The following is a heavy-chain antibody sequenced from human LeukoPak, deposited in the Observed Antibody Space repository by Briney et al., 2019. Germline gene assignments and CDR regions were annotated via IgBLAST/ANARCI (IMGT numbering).Heavy chain of an antibody. V-gene: IGHV3-48*01. D-gene: IGHD2-15*01. Sequence: GRSLRLSCAASGFTFSSYSMNWVRQAPGKGLEWVSYISSSSSTIYYADSVKGRFTISRDNAKNSLYLQMNSLRAEDTAVYYCARDMGHCSGDTCYFDYWGQGTLVTVSS. CDR1: GFTFSSYS. CDR3: ARDMGHCSGDTCYFDY. CDR2: ISSSSSTI. J-gene: IGHJ4*02.